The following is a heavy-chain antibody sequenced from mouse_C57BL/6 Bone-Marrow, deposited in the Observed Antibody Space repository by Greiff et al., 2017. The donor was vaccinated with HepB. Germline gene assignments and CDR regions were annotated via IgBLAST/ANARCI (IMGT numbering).Heavy chain of an antibody. CDR3: ATYGNYVGYYFDY. D-gene: IGHD2-1*01. CDR2: ISSGGSYT. Sequence: EVMLVESGGDLVKPGGSLKLSCAASGFTFSSYGMSWVRQTPDKRLEWVATISSGGSYTYYPDSVKGRFTISRDNAKNTLHLQMSSLKSDDTAMYYCATYGNYVGYYFDYWGQGTTLTVSS. V-gene: IGHV5-6*01. J-gene: IGHJ2*01. CDR1: GFTFSSYG.